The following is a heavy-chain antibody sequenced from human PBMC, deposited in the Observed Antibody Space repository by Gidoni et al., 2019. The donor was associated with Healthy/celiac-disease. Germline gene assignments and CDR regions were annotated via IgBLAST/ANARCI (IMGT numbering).Heavy chain of an antibody. CDR1: GVTFSSYA. CDR2: IIPIVGTA. CDR3: ARGGWELLFAFDI. D-gene: IGHD1-26*01. J-gene: IGHJ3*02. Sequence: VPLVPSGAAVKKPGSSVKVSCKSSGVTFSSYAISWVRQAPGQGLEWMGGIIPIVGTARYEQKFQGRVTITADESTSTAYMELSSLRSEDTAVYYCARGGWELLFAFDIWGQGTMVTVSS. V-gene: IGHV1-69*01.